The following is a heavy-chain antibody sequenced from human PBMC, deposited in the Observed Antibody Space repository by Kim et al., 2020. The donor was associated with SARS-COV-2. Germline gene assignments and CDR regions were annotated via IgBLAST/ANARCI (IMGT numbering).Heavy chain of an antibody. Sequence: SETLSLTCTVSGGSISSYYWSWIRQPPGKGLEWIGYIYYSGSTNYNPSLKSRVTISVDTSKNQFSLKLSSVTAADTAVYYCARGLNHCSKTSFARGAYY. CDR1: GGSISSYY. J-gene: IGHJ6*01. CDR3: ARGLNHCSKTSFARGAYY. D-gene: IGHD2-2*01. V-gene: IGHV4-59*01. CDR2: IYYSGST.